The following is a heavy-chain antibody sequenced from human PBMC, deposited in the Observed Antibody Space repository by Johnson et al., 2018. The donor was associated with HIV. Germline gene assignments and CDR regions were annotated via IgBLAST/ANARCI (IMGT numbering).Heavy chain of an antibody. V-gene: IGHV3-48*04. CDR3: ARMGLTGAFDI. Sequence: VQLVESGGGLVQPGGSLILSCAASGFTFSGSAMHWVRQAPGKGLECVSYISSSGSTIYYADSVKGRFTISRDNAKNTLYLQMDSLRAEDTAVYYCARMGLTGAFDIWGQGTMVTVSS. D-gene: IGHD3-9*01. CDR1: GFTFSGSA. CDR2: ISSSGSTI. J-gene: IGHJ3*02.